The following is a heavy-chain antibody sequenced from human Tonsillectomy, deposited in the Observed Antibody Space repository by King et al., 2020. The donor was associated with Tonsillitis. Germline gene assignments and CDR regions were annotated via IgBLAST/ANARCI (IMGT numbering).Heavy chain of an antibody. CDR3: AGLTLDWYGSFDY. J-gene: IGHJ4*02. CDR1: GYTFTSYY. D-gene: IGHD3-9*01. Sequence: QLVQSGTEVKKPGASVKISCKASGYTFTSYYIHWVRQAPGQGLEWMGVVNPSGGSTSYAQKFQGRLTMTRDTSTSTVYMELTSLRSEDTAVYYCAGLTLDWYGSFDYWGQGTLVTVSS. CDR2: VNPSGGST. V-gene: IGHV1-46*03.